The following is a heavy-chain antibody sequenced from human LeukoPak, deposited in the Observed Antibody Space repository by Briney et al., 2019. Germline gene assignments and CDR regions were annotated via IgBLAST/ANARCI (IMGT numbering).Heavy chain of an antibody. CDR3: ARGNRQLAYYGSGSRLPYDS. CDR1: GGSISSGDYY. CDR2: IYYSGST. D-gene: IGHD3-10*01. J-gene: IGHJ4*02. Sequence: SETLSLTCTVSGGSISSGDYYWSWIRQPPGKGLEWIGYIYYSGSTYYNPSLKGRATISAVTSSNQLSPKLTSVTAADTAVYYCARGNRQLAYYGSGSRLPYDSWGQGTLVTVSS. V-gene: IGHV4-30-4*08.